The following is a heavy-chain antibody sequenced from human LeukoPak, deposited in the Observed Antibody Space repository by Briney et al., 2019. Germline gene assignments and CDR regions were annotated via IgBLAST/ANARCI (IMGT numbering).Heavy chain of an antibody. J-gene: IGHJ4*02. V-gene: IGHV3-23*01. CDR2: ISGNGGST. CDR1: GFTFSSYA. CDR3: AKDHWYYFDY. Sequence: GGSLRLSCAASGFTFSSYAMSWVRQAPGKGLEWVSAISGNGGSTYHADSVKGRFTISRDNSKNTLYLQMNSLRAEDTAVYYCAKDHWYYFDYWGQGTLVTVSS.